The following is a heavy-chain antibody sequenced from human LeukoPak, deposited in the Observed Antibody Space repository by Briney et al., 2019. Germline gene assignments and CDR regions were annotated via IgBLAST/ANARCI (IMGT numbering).Heavy chain of an antibody. J-gene: IGHJ4*02. CDR3: ASSGDFDWLFHY. CDR2: IYYSGST. V-gene: IGHV4-39*01. CDR1: GGSISSSSYY. D-gene: IGHD3-9*01. Sequence: SETLSLTCTVSGGSISSSSYYWGWIRQPPGKGLEWIGSIYYSGSTYYNPSLKSRVTISVDTSKNQFSLKLSSVTAADTAVYYCASSGDFDWLFHYWGQGTLVTVSS.